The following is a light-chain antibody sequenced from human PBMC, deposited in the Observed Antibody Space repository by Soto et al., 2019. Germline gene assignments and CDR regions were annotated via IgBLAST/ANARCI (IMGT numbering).Light chain of an antibody. CDR1: QSVSSN. CDR2: GAS. CDR3: QHYNNSPPIA. Sequence: EIVMTQSPATLSVSPGERDTLSCRASQSVSSNLAWYQQKPGQAPRLLIYGASTRATGIPARFSGSGSGTKFTLTISSLQFEDFAVYCCQHYNNSPPIAFGEEIRLEIK. V-gene: IGKV3-15*01. J-gene: IGKJ5*01.